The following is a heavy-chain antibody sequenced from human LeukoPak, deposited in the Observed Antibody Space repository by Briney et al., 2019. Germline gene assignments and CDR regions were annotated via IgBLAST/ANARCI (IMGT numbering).Heavy chain of an antibody. D-gene: IGHD6-13*01. CDR2: ISAYNGNT. Sequence: ASVKVSCKASGYTFTSYGISGVRQAPGQGLEWMGWISAYNGNTNYAQKLQGRVTMTTDTSTSTAYMELRSLRSDDTAVYYCARTYSSSWSHYYYYYYMDVWGKGTTVTISS. CDR3: ARTYSSSWSHYYYYYYMDV. CDR1: GYTFTSYG. J-gene: IGHJ6*03. V-gene: IGHV1-18*01.